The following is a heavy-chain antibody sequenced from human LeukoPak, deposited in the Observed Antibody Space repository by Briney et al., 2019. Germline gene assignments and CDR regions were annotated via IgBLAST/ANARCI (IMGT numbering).Heavy chain of an antibody. D-gene: IGHD3-16*01. CDR3: ARVDYTKIAFDI. CDR1: GGTFSSYA. J-gene: IGHJ3*02. CDR2: IIPIFGTA. Sequence: SVKVSCKASGGTFSSYAISWVRQAPGQGLEWMGGIIPIFGTANYAQKFQGRVTITTDESTSTAYMELSSLRSEDTAVYYRARVDYTKIAFDIWGQGTMVTVSS. V-gene: IGHV1-69*05.